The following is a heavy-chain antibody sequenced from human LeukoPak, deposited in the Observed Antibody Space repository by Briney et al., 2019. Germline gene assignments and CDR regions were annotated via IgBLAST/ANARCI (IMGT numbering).Heavy chain of an antibody. Sequence: SETLSLTCTVSGGSISSYYWSWIRQPPGKGLEWIGYIYYSGSTNYNPSLKSRVTISVDTSKNQFSLKLSSVTAADTAVYYCARETLSWGAVAGTFDYWGQGTLVTVSS. J-gene: IGHJ4*02. D-gene: IGHD6-19*01. CDR1: GGSISSYY. V-gene: IGHV4-59*01. CDR3: ARETLSWGAVAGTFDY. CDR2: IYYSGST.